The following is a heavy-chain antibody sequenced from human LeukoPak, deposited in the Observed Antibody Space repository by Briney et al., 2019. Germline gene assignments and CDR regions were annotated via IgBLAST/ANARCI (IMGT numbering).Heavy chain of an antibody. D-gene: IGHD3-10*01. Sequence: GGSLRLSCAASGFTFSSYGMHWVRQAPGKGLEWVAVISYDGSNKYYADSVKGRFTISRDNSKNTLYLQMNSLRAEDTAVYYCAKERLYYGSGYGMDVWGQGTTVTVSS. CDR2: ISYDGSNK. V-gene: IGHV3-30*18. J-gene: IGHJ6*02. CDR1: GFTFSSYG. CDR3: AKERLYYGSGYGMDV.